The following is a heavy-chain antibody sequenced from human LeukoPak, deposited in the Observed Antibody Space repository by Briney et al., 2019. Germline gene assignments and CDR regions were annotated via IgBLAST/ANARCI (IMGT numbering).Heavy chain of an antibody. V-gene: IGHV3-7*01. CDR2: IKTDGSEK. D-gene: IGHD2-15*01. CDR1: GFTFSNYW. CDR3: ARDRDIVVVAAPPPLYYYGMDV. J-gene: IGHJ6*02. Sequence: GGSLRLSCEGSGFTFSNYWMGWVRQAPGKGLQWVANIKTDGSEKYYVDSVKGRFTISRDNAKNSLYLQMNSLRAEDTAVYYCARDRDIVVVAAPPPLYYYGMDVWGQGTTVTVSS.